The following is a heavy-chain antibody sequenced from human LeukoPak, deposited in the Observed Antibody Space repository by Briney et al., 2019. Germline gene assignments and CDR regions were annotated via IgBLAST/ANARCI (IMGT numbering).Heavy chain of an antibody. CDR3: AKGGAMIVEAWSGAFDI. V-gene: IGHV3-23*01. D-gene: IGHD3-22*01. CDR1: GFTFSSYA. J-gene: IGHJ3*02. CDR2: ISGSGGST. Sequence: GGSLRLSCAASGFTFSSYAMSWVRQAPGKGLEWVSAISGSGGSTYYADSVKGRFTISRDNSKNTLYLQMNSLRAEDTAVYYCAKGGAMIVEAWSGAFDIWGQGTMVTVSS.